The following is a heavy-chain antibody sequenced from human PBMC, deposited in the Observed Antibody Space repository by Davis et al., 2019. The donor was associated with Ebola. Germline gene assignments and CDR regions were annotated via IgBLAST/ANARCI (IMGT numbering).Heavy chain of an antibody. Sequence: ASVKVSCKASGYTFTSYAMHWVRQAPGQRLEWMGWINAGNGNTKYSQKFQGRATITRDTSASTAYMELSSLRSEDTAVYYCAREELWFGESINWFDPWGQGTLVTVSS. V-gene: IGHV1-3*01. CDR3: AREELWFGESINWFDP. J-gene: IGHJ5*02. CDR1: GYTFTSYA. CDR2: INAGNGNT. D-gene: IGHD3-10*01.